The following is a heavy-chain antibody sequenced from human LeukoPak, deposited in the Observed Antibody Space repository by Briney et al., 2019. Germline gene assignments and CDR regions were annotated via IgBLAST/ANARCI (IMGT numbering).Heavy chain of an antibody. CDR1: GGSFSGYY. J-gene: IGHJ6*02. Sequence: PSETLSLTCAVYGGSFSGYYWSWIRHPPGKGLEWIGEINHSGSTNYNPSLKSRVTISVDTSNNQFSLKLSSVTAADTAVYYCARGRRSGYYYYYGMDVWGQGTTVTVSS. V-gene: IGHV4-34*01. D-gene: IGHD2-15*01. CDR2: INHSGST. CDR3: ARGRRSGYYYYYGMDV.